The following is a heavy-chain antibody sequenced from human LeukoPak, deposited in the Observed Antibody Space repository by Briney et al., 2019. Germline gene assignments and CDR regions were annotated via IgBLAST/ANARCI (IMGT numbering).Heavy chain of an antibody. CDR2: IYYSGST. Sequence: SETLSLTCTVSGGSISSSSYYWGWIRQPPGKGLEWIGSIYYSGSTYYNPSIKSRVTISVDTSKNQFSLKLSSVTAADTAVYYCARRSSGVIDSYYYYYYMDVWGKGTTVTVSS. D-gene: IGHD3-16*02. J-gene: IGHJ6*03. V-gene: IGHV4-39*01. CDR3: ARRSSGVIDSYYYYYYMDV. CDR1: GGSISSSSYY.